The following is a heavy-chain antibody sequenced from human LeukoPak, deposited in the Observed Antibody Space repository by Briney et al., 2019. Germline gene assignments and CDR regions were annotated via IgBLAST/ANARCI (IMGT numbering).Heavy chain of an antibody. CDR1: GFTFDDYA. V-gene: IGHV3-9*01. D-gene: IGHD7-27*01. CDR2: ISWNSGSI. Sequence: PGRSLRLSCAASGFTFDDYAMHWVRQAPGKGLEWVSGISWNSGSIGYADSVKGRFTISRDNAKNSLYLQMNSLRAEDTALYYCAKFSSPGGFDPWGQGTLVTVSS. J-gene: IGHJ5*02. CDR3: AKFSSPGGFDP.